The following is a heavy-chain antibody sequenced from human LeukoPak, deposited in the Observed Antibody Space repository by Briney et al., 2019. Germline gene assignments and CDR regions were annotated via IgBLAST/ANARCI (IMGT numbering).Heavy chain of an antibody. V-gene: IGHV3-64D*09. CDR1: GFTFSSYA. Sequence: AGGSLRLSCSASGFTFSSYAMHWVRQAPGKGLEYVSAISSNGGSTYYADSVKGRFTISRDNSKNTLYLQTSSLRAEDTAVYYCVKADSGYDLLFDYWGQGTLVTVSS. CDR3: VKADSGYDLLFDY. CDR2: ISSNGGST. J-gene: IGHJ4*02. D-gene: IGHD5-12*01.